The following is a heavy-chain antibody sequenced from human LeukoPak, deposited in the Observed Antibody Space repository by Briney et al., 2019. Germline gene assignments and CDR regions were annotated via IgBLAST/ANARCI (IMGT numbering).Heavy chain of an antibody. CDR3: ARGAMGRVLRFLEWLPTPYYYYYYMDV. J-gene: IGHJ6*03. CDR2: IYHSGST. Sequence: SETLSLTCAVSGGSISSSNWWSWVRQPPGKGLEWIGEIYHSGSTNYNPSLKSRVTISVDTSKNQFSLKLSSVTAADTAVYYCARGAMGRVLRFLEWLPTPYYYYYYMDVWGKGTTVTVSS. D-gene: IGHD3-3*01. CDR1: GGSISSSNW. V-gene: IGHV4-4*02.